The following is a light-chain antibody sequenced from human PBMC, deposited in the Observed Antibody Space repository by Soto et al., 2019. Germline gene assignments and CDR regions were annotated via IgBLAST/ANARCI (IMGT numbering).Light chain of an antibody. V-gene: IGLV2-14*01. CDR3: TSYRSSSAIYV. CDR2: DVS. CDR1: SSDVGGYKY. Sequence: QSALTQPASVSGSPGQSITISCTGTSSDVGGYKYVSWYQQHPGKAPKLMIFDVSNRPSGVSHRFSGSKSGNTASLKISGLQAEDDADYYCTSYRSSSAIYVFGTGTKLTVL. J-gene: IGLJ1*01.